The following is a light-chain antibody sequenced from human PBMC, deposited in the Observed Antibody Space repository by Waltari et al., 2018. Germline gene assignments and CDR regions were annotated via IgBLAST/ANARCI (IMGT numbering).Light chain of an antibody. Sequence: QSALTQPRSVSGSPGQSVTISCTGTSSDVGVYNYVSWYQQHPGKAPQLMIYDVAKRPSGFPCRFSGSKSDNTASLTISGLQAEDEADYYCCSYAGSYSWVFGGGTKLTVL. CDR1: SSDVGVYNY. V-gene: IGLV2-11*01. CDR3: CSYAGSYSWV. J-gene: IGLJ3*02. CDR2: DVA.